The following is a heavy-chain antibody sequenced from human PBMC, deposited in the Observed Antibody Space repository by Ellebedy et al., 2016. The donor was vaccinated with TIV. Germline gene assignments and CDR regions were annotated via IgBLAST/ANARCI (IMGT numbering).Heavy chain of an antibody. D-gene: IGHD3-10*01. CDR3: ARDRSSGGGMDV. J-gene: IGHJ6*02. CDR1: GFTFSSYW. Sequence: PGGSLRLSCAASGFTFSSYWMHWVRQAPGKGLVWVSRINGDDSSTSYADSVRGRFTISRDNAKNTLYLQMNSLRAEDTAVYYCARDRSSGGGMDVWGQGTTVTVSS. CDR2: INGDDSST. V-gene: IGHV3-74*01.